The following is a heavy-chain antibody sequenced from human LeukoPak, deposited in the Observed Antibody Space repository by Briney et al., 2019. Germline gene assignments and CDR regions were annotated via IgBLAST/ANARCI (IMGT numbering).Heavy chain of an antibody. CDR2: MYTDGDT. D-gene: IGHD2-15*01. CDR1: GASISVYW. J-gene: IGHJ4*02. V-gene: IGHV4-4*07. Sequence: SETLSLTCDVSGASISVYWWSRIRHPAGKGLEWIGRMYTDGDTNYNPALKSRVTVSVDTSKNLFSLKLISVTAADTAVYYCARARAGCGGTCSFDSWGQGTVVTVSS. CDR3: ARARAGCGGTCSFDS.